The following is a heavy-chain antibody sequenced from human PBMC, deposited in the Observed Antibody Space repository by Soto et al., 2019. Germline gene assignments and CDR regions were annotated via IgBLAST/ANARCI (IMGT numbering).Heavy chain of an antibody. J-gene: IGHJ5*02. D-gene: IGHD7-27*01. Sequence: SETLSLTCTFSGGSISSDYWSWIRQPPGKGLEWIGYIYHSGSTYYNPSLKSRVTISVDRSKNQFSLKLSSVTAADTAVYYCARVPGPWGQGTLVTSPQ. CDR1: GGSISSDY. CDR2: IYHSGST. CDR3: ARVPGP. V-gene: IGHV4-59*12.